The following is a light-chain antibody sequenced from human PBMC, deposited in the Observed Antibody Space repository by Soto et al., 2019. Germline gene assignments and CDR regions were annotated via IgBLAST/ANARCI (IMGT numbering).Light chain of an antibody. Sequence: ECVWTQSKATLSFAPGERATVSCRASQSVSSYLAWYQQKPGQAPRLLIYDASNRATGIPARFSGSGSGTDFTLTISSLEPEDFAVYYCQQRSNWPLTWTFGQGTKVDIK. CDR2: DAS. V-gene: IGKV3-11*01. CDR3: QQRSNWPLTWT. J-gene: IGKJ1*01. CDR1: QSVSSY.